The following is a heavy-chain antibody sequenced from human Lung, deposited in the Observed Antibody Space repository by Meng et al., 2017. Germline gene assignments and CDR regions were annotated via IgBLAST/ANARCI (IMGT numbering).Heavy chain of an antibody. J-gene: IGHJ4*02. V-gene: IGHV1-69*10. CDR3: ATEYCGSTSCYVDF. CDR1: GGTFTTYT. Sequence: QVQLGQSGAEVKKPGSSVKVSCKASGGTFTTYTFNWVRQAPGHGLDWMGQIIPVLGIANYAQKFQGRVTITADKSMSTAYMELSSLTHDDTAIYFCATEYCGSTSCYVDFWGQGTLVTVSS. D-gene: IGHD2-2*01. CDR2: IIPVLGIA.